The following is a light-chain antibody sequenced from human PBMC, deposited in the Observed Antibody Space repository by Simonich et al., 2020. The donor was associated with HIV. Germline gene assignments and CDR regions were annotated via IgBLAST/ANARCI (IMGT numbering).Light chain of an antibody. CDR3: SSYTSSNTWV. J-gene: IGLJ3*02. Sequence: QSALTQPASVSGSPGQSITISCTGTSSDVGGYNYVSWYQQHPGKAPKLMIYDVNKRPSGVSNRCVGSKCGNTASLTISGLQAEDEADYYCSSYTSSNTWVFGGGTKLTVL. CDR1: SSDVGGYNY. V-gene: IGLV2-14*01. CDR2: DVN.